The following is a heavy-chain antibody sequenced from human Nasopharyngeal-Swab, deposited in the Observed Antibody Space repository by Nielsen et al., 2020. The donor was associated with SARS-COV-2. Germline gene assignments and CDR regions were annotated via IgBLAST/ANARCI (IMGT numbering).Heavy chain of an antibody. Sequence: SETLSLTCTVSGGSISSYYCSCIRQPPGKGLEWIVYIYYSVSTNYTPSLKSRVTISVETSKNQFSLKLSSVTAADTAVYYCARAGFWRLNWLDPWGQGTLVTVSS. J-gene: IGHJ5*02. CDR3: ARAGFWRLNWLDP. CDR1: GGSISSYY. D-gene: IGHD3-3*01. V-gene: IGHV4-59*13. CDR2: IYYSVST.